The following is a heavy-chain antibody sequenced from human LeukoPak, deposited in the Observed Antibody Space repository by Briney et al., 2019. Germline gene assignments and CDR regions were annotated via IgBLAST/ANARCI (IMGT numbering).Heavy chain of an antibody. Sequence: SQTLSLTCTVSGGSISSGSYYWSWIRQPAGTGLEWIGRICTSGSTNYNPSLKSRVTISVDTSKNQFSLKLSSVTAADTAVYYCARTPCSGGSCYSRLYFDYWGQGTLVTVSS. J-gene: IGHJ4*02. CDR1: GGSISSGSYY. V-gene: IGHV4-61*02. D-gene: IGHD2-15*01. CDR3: ARTPCSGGSCYSRLYFDY. CDR2: ICTSGST.